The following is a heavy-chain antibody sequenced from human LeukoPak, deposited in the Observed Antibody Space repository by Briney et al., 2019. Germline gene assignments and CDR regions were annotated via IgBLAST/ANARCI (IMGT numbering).Heavy chain of an antibody. J-gene: IGHJ6*04. CDR1: GFTFSSYG. Sequence: PGGSLRLSCAASGFTFSSYGMHWVRQAQGQGLEWVAVISYDGSNKYYADSVKGQFTISRDNSKNTLYLQMNSLRAEDTAVYYCANYDRGFMYVWGKGTTVTISS. CDR3: ANYDRGFMYV. D-gene: IGHD3-22*01. CDR2: ISYDGSNK. V-gene: IGHV3-30*18.